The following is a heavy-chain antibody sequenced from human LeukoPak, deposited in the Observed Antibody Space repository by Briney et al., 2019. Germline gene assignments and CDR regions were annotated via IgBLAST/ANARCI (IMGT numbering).Heavy chain of an antibody. CDR3: APKVVGSTPFDY. D-gene: IGHD2-15*01. V-gene: IGHV3-23*01. CDR2: ISGSGGNT. J-gene: IGHJ4*02. CDR1: GFTFSSYA. Sequence: GGSLRLSCAASGFTFSSYAMNWVRQAPGKGLEWVSSISGSGGNTYYADSVKGRFTISRDSSKNTLYLQMNRLRAEDTAVYYCAPKVVGSTPFDYWGQGTLVTVSS.